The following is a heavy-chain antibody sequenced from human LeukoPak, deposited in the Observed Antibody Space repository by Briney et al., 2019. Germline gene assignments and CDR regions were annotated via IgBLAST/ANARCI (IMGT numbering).Heavy chain of an antibody. CDR3: ARGHDSSGYSILGLYYFDY. CDR2: INHSGST. V-gene: IGHV4-38-2*02. Sequence: PSETLSLTCTVSGYSISSGYYWGWIRQPPGKGLEWIGEINHSGSTNYNPSLKSRVTISVDTSKNQFSLKLSSVTAADTAVYYCARGHDSSGYSILGLYYFDYWGQGTLVTVSS. CDR1: GYSISSGYY. D-gene: IGHD3-22*01. J-gene: IGHJ4*02.